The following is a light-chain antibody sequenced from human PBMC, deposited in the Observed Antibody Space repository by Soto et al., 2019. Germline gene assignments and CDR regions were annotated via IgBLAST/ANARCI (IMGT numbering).Light chain of an antibody. CDR3: QQYNCYPWT. CDR2: DAS. CDR1: QSISSW. J-gene: IGKJ1*01. V-gene: IGKV1-5*01. Sequence: DIQMTQSPSTLSASVGDRVTITCRASQSISSWLAWYQQKPGKAPKLLIYDASSLESGVPSSFSGSGSATAFTVTIGSLQPDDFATCDCQQYNCYPWTFGQGTKVEIK.